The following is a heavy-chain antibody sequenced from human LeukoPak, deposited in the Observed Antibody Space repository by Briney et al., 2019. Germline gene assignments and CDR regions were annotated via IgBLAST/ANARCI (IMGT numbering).Heavy chain of an antibody. J-gene: IGHJ4*02. CDR1: GGSISSGSFY. V-gene: IGHV4-61*02. D-gene: IGHD5-24*01. CDR2: IYTSGST. CDR3: ARVVLDGWKSFDY. Sequence: SQTLSLTCTVSGGSISSGSFYWSWVRQPAGKGLELIGRIYTSGSTNYNPSLKSRVTISVDTSKSHFSLRLSSVTAADTAVYYCARVVLDGWKSFDYWGQGTLVTVSS.